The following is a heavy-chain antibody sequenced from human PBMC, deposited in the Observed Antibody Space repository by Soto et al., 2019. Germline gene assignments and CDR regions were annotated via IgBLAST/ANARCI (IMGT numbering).Heavy chain of an antibody. Sequence: GGSLRLSCAASGFTFSSYSMSWVRQAPGKGLEWVSSISSSSSYIYYAASVKGRFTISRDNAKNSLYLQMNSLRAEDTAVYYCAREFGRDYYYYGMDVWGQGTTVTVSS. CDR3: AREFGRDYYYYGMDV. V-gene: IGHV3-21*01. J-gene: IGHJ6*02. D-gene: IGHD3-10*01. CDR2: ISSSSSYI. CDR1: GFTFSSYS.